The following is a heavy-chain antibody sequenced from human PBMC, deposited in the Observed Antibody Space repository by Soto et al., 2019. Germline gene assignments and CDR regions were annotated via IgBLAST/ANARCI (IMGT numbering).Heavy chain of an antibody. Sequence: QVQLVQSGAELKKPGASVKVSCKASGYTFTSYGFSWVRQAPGQGLEWMGWISAYNGNTNYAQKLQGRVTMTTDTSTSTAYMELRSLRSDDTAVYYCASYHLNSYYYGMDVWGQGPRVTVSS. CDR2: ISAYNGNT. V-gene: IGHV1-18*01. CDR3: ASYHLNSYYYGMDV. CDR1: GYTFTSYG. J-gene: IGHJ6*02.